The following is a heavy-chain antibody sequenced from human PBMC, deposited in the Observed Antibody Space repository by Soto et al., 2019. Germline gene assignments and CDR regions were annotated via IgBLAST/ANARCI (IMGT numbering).Heavy chain of an antibody. CDR2: IYSGGTI. J-gene: IGHJ4*02. D-gene: IGHD5-12*01. Sequence: EVQVVESGGGLIQPGWSLRLSCAVSGFTVTINYMSWVRQAPGKGLEWVSVIYSGGTIYYADSVKGRFTISRDTSKNTLYLQMNSLRGEDTAVYYCHGYGYWGQGTLVTVSS. CDR3: HGYGY. V-gene: IGHV3-53*01. CDR1: GFTVTINY.